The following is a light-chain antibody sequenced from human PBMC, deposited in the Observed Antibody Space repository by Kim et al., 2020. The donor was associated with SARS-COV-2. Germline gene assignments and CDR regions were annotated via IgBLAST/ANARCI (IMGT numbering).Light chain of an antibody. CDR2: WAS. Sequence: ATINCKSSHGISYTSNNKNYLAWYQLKPGQPPKLLITWASTRASGVPDRFGGSGSGTDFTLTISSLQAEDVAVYYCQQYYNSPLTFGGGTKVDIK. CDR3: QQYYNSPLT. V-gene: IGKV4-1*01. J-gene: IGKJ4*01. CDR1: HGISYTSNNKNY.